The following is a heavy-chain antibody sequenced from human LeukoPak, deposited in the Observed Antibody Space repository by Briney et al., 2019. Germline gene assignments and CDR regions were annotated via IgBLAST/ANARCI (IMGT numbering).Heavy chain of an antibody. CDR1: GFTFRKYS. D-gene: IGHD2/OR15-2a*01. V-gene: IGHV3-64D*09. CDR3: VKDNREEDWFDP. CDR2: ISSNGHT. Sequence: GGSLRLSCSASGFTFRKYSMHWVRQGPGQGLEYVSAISSNGHTYYADSVKGRFTISRENSKSTLYLQMSSLRPEDTAVYYCVKDNREEDWFDPWGQGTLVTVSS. J-gene: IGHJ5*02.